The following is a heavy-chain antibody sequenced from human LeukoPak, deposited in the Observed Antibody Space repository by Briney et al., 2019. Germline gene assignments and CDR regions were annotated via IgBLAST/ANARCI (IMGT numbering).Heavy chain of an antibody. Sequence: SETLSLTCAVYGGSFSGYYWSWIRQPPGKGLEWIGEINHSGSTNYNPSLKSRVTISVDTSKNQFSLKLSSVTAADTAVYCCARCPLRLRGYSYGPDFDYWGQGTLVTVSS. V-gene: IGHV4-34*01. J-gene: IGHJ4*02. CDR2: INHSGST. CDR1: GGSFSGYY. D-gene: IGHD5-18*01. CDR3: ARCPLRLRGYSYGPDFDY.